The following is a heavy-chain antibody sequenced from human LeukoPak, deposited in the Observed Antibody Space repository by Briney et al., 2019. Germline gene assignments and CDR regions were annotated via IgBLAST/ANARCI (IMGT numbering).Heavy chain of an antibody. CDR3: ATVPAASNYYYYYMDV. CDR2: INWNGGST. J-gene: IGHJ6*03. Sequence: GGSLRLSCAASGFTFDDYGMSWVRQAPGKGLEWVSGINWNGGSTGYADSVKGRFTISRDNAKNSLYLQMNSLRAEDTALYYCATVPAASNYYYYYMDVWGEGTTVTVSS. CDR1: GFTFDDYG. V-gene: IGHV3-20*04. D-gene: IGHD2-2*01.